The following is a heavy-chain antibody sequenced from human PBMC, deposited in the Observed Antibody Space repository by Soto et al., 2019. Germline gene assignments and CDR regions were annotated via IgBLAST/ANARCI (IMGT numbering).Heavy chain of an antibody. CDR1: GGTFSSYA. V-gene: IGHV1-69*06. D-gene: IGHD5-18*01. CDR2: IIPIFGTA. Sequence: ASVEVSCKASGGTFSSYAISWVRQAPGEGLEWMGGIIPIFGTANYAQKFQGRVTITADKSTSTAYMELSSLGSEDTAVYYCASPPPVDTAMVTPFHYYVMDVWGQGTTVTV. J-gene: IGHJ6*02. CDR3: ASPPPVDTAMVTPFHYYVMDV.